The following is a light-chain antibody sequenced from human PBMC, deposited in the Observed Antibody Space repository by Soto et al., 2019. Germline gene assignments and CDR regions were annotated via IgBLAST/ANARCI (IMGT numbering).Light chain of an antibody. CDR2: KAS. CDR1: QTISTL. V-gene: IGKV1-5*03. CDR3: QKYSTYPWT. J-gene: IGKJ1*01. Sequence: EIQMTQSPSTLSASVGDRVTITCRASQTISTLLAWYQQRPGKAPNLLIYKASSLESGVPSRFSGSGSGTEFPLTISSLQPDDFATYFCQKYSTYPWTFGQGTKVDIK.